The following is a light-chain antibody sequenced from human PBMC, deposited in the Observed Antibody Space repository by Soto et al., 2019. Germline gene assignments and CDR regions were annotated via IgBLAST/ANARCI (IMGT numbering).Light chain of an antibody. CDR1: QSVGSY. J-gene: IGKJ1*01. CDR2: DAS. V-gene: IGKV3-11*01. CDR3: QQRSNWQT. Sequence: EIVLTQSPATLSLSPGERATLSCRVSQSVGSYLAWYQQKPGQAPRLLIYDASNRATGIPARFSGSGSGADFTLTISSLEPEDFAVYYCQQRSNWQTFGQGTKVEIK.